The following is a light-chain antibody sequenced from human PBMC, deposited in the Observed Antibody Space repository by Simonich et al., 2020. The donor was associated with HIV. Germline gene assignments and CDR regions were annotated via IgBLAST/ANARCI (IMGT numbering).Light chain of an antibody. CDR2: WAS. CDR3: QQYYSTPGT. V-gene: IGKV4-1*01. J-gene: IGKJ2*01. CDR1: QSVLYSSNNKNY. Sequence: DIVMTQSPNSLAVSLGERATINCKSSQSVLYSSNNKNYLAWYQQKPGQPPKLLFYWASTRESGVPDRFSGSGSGTEFSLTISSLQAEDVAVYYCQQYYSTPGTFGQGTKLEIK.